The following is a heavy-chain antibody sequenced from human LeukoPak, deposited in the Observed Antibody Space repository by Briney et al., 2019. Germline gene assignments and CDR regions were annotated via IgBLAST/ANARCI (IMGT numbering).Heavy chain of an antibody. D-gene: IGHD2-15*01. V-gene: IGHV1-2*02. CDR1: GYTFTGYY. CDR3: ARGSMILSFDY. Sequence: GASVKVSCKSSGYTFTGYYMHWVRPAPGQGLEWMGWINPNSGGTNYAQKFQGRVAMTRDTSISTAYMELSRLRSDDTAVYYCARGSMILSFDYWGQGTLVAVSS. CDR2: INPNSGGT. J-gene: IGHJ4*02.